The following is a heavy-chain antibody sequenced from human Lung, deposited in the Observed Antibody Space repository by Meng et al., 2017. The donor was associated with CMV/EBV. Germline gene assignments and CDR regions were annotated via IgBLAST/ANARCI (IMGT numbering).Heavy chain of an antibody. CDR3: ARQLDTRTWDNWFDP. Sequence: GESLKISCQGSGYSFTSYWIAWVRQIPGKGLEWMGIIYPGDSDTTYSPSFQGQVTISADNSISTTYLQWNSLRASDTAMYYCARQLDTRTWDNWFDPWGQGXLVTVSS. D-gene: IGHD2-2*01. V-gene: IGHV5-51*01. J-gene: IGHJ5*02. CDR1: GYSFTSYW. CDR2: IYPGDSDT.